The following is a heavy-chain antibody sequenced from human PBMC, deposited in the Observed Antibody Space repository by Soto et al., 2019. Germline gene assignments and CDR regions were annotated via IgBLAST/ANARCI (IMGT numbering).Heavy chain of an antibody. J-gene: IGHJ6*02. CDR3: ARAVTWGLDV. D-gene: IGHD3-10*01. CDR2: ISRSSTGI. Sequence: EVQLVESGGGLVQPGGSLRLSCAASGFTFSLYSMSWVRQAPGKGLEWVSYISRSSTGIHYADSVKGRFTISRDDATNSMHLKMNRLRAGDTAVYYCARAVTWGLDVWGQGTTVSIS. CDR1: GFTFSLYS. V-gene: IGHV3-48*01.